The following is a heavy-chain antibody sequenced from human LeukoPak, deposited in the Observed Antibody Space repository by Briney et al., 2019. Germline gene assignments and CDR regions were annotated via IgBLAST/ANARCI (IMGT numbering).Heavy chain of an antibody. J-gene: IGHJ4*02. Sequence: AGGSLRLSCAASGFTLSSYAMSWVRQAPGKGLEWVSAISGSGGSTYYADSVKGRFTISRDNSKNTLYLQMNSLRAEDTAVYYCAKVTGYSGYVPTFDYWGQGTLVTVSS. CDR1: GFTLSSYA. D-gene: IGHD5-12*01. V-gene: IGHV3-23*01. CDR2: ISGSGGST. CDR3: AKVTGYSGYVPTFDY.